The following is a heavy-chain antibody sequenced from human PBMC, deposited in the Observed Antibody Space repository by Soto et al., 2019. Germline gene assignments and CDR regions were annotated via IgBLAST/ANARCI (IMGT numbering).Heavy chain of an antibody. Sequence: SETLSLTCAVYGGSFSGYYWSWIRQPPGKGLEWIGEINHSGSTNYNPSLKSRVTISVDTSKNQFSLKLSSVTAADTAVYYCARGHPTWYSSGWYNWFDPWGQGTLVTVSS. V-gene: IGHV4-34*01. D-gene: IGHD6-19*01. CDR1: GGSFSGYY. CDR3: ARGHPTWYSSGWYNWFDP. CDR2: INHSGST. J-gene: IGHJ5*02.